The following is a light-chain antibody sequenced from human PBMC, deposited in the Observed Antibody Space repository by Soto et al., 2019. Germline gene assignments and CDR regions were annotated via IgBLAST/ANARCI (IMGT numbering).Light chain of an antibody. J-gene: IGKJ5*01. Sequence: EIMMTQSPATLSVSPGESASLSCRAIQTVTTNLAWYQQKPGQAPRLLIYGASTRATGVPARFSGSGSGTEFTLTISSLQSEDFALFYCQQYNNWPLLITFGQGTRLEIK. V-gene: IGKV3-15*01. CDR1: QTVTTN. CDR3: QQYNNWPLLIT. CDR2: GAS.